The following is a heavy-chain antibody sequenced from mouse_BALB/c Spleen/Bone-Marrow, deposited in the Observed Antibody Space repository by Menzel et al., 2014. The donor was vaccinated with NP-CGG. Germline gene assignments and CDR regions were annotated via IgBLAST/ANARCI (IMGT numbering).Heavy chain of an antibody. D-gene: IGHD2-4*01. V-gene: IGHV1-54*03. CDR1: GYTFTNYL. J-gene: IGHJ4*01. Sequence: VQWVESGAELVRPGTSVKVSCKASGYTFTNYLIEWVKQRPGQGLEWIGVINPGSGGTNYNEKFKGKATLTADKSSSTAYMQLSSLTSDDSAVYFCARDGDYDEGYAMDYWGQGTSVTVSS. CDR3: ARDGDYDEGYAMDY. CDR2: INPGSGGT.